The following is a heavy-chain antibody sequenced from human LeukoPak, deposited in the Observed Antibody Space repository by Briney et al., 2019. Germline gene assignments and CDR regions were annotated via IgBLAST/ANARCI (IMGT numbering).Heavy chain of an antibody. CDR1: GFTFSSYG. CDR2: IWYDGSNK. J-gene: IGHJ5*02. V-gene: IGHV3-33*01. Sequence: GGSLRLSCAASGFTFSSYGMHWVRQAPGKGLEWVAVIWYDGSNKYYADSVKGRFTISRDNSKNTLYLQMNSLRAEDTAVYYCARVNAYGSGWGFDPWGQGTLVTVSS. D-gene: IGHD6-19*01. CDR3: ARVNAYGSGWGFDP.